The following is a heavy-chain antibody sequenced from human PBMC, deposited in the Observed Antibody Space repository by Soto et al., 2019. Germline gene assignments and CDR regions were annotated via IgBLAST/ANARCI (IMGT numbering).Heavy chain of an antibody. CDR3: AKGWELLDY. J-gene: IGHJ4*02. Sequence: QVQLVESGGGVVQPGRSLRLSCAASGFTFSSYGMHWVRQAPGKGLEWVAVISYDGSNKYYADSVKGRFTISRDNSKNPLYLQMNSLRAEDTAVYYCAKGWELLDYWGQGTLVTVSS. CDR1: GFTFSSYG. V-gene: IGHV3-30*18. D-gene: IGHD1-26*01. CDR2: ISYDGSNK.